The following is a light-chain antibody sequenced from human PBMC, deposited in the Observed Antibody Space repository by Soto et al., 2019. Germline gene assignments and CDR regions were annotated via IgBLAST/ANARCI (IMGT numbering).Light chain of an antibody. CDR1: SSDVGAYKF. J-gene: IGLJ2*01. CDR2: DVS. V-gene: IGLV2-14*03. CDR3: SSWTRSRTVV. Sequence: QSALTQPASVSGSPGQSITISCTGTSSDVGAYKFVTWYQQHPGKVPKLMIYDVSNRPSGVSNRFSGSKSGNTASLTISGLQAEDEADYYCSSWTRSRTVVFGGGTKLTVL.